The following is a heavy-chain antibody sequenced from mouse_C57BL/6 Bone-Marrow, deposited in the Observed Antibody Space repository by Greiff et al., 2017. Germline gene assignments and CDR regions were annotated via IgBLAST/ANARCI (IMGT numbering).Heavy chain of an antibody. Sequence: QVQLQQPGAELVRPGTSVKLSCKASGYTFTSYWMHWVKQRPGQGLEWIGVIDPSDSYTNYNQKFKGKDTLTVDTSSSTAYVQLSSLTSEDSAVYYCARTRDGYYLAWFAYWGQGTLVTVSA. V-gene: IGHV1-59*01. CDR3: ARTRDGYYLAWFAY. D-gene: IGHD2-3*01. CDR2: IDPSDSYT. CDR1: GYTFTSYW. J-gene: IGHJ3*01.